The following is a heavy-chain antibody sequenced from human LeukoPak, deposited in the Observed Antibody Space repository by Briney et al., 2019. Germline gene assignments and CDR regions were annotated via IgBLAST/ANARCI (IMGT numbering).Heavy chain of an antibody. D-gene: IGHD2-15*01. Sequence: QTGGSLRLSCAASGFTFSGYAMSWVRQAPGKGLEWFSVISGSGGNTYYADSVKGRLIISRDNSNNTLHLQLNSLRAEDTAIYYCAKAMCSGGSCYCHLDYWGQGTLVTVSS. CDR3: AKAMCSGGSCYCHLDY. CDR1: GFTFSGYA. CDR2: ISGSGGNT. J-gene: IGHJ4*02. V-gene: IGHV3-23*01.